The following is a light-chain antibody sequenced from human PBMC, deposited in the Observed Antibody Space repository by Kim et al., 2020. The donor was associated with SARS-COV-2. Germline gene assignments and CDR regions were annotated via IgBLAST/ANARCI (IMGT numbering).Light chain of an antibody. Sequence: QSPLTQPASVSGSPGQSITISCTGTSKDIGAFDYVSWYQQHPGKAPKLIIYDLTDRPSGVSDRFSGSKSGNTASLTISGLQADDEADYFCNSYIGDTVYVFGTGTKVTVL. CDR3: NSYIGDTVYV. J-gene: IGLJ1*01. CDR2: DLT. CDR1: SKDIGAFDY. V-gene: IGLV2-14*03.